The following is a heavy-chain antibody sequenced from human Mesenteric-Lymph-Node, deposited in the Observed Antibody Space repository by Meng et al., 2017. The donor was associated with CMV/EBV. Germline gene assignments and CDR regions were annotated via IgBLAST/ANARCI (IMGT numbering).Heavy chain of an antibody. CDR3: AREVIHCSSTSCYGYGMDV. CDR1: GYTFTGYY. Sequence: ASVKVSCKASGYTFTGYYMHWVRQAPGQGLEWMGWINPNSGGTNYAQKFQGRVTITRNTSISTAYMELSSLRSEDTAVYYCAREVIHCSSTSCYGYGMDVWGQGTTVTVSS. J-gene: IGHJ6*02. D-gene: IGHD2-2*01. CDR2: INPNSGGT. V-gene: IGHV1-2*02.